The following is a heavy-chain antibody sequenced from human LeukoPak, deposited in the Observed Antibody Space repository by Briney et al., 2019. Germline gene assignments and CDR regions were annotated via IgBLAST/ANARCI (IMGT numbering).Heavy chain of an antibody. D-gene: IGHD5-12*01. J-gene: IGHJ3*02. CDR1: GFTFDDYA. Sequence: GGSLRLSRAASGFTFDDYAMHWVRQAPGKGLEWVSGISWNSGSIGYADSVKGRFTISRDNAKNSLYLQMNSLRAEDTALYYCASSGYSGYDPDAFDIWGQGTMVTVSS. V-gene: IGHV3-9*01. CDR3: ASSGYSGYDPDAFDI. CDR2: ISWNSGSI.